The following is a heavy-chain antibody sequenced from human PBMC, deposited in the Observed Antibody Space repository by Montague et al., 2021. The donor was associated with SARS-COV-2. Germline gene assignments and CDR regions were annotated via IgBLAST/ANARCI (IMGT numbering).Heavy chain of an antibody. J-gene: IGHJ5*02. V-gene: IGHV3-23*03. CDR3: AKVGDILTGYSLINLDA. D-gene: IGHD3-9*01. CDR1: GFTFSNSP. CDR2: IHSAGRGT. Sequence: SLSFSFAASGFTFSNSPMSWVRQAPGKGLNWVSVIHSAGRGTYYADSVQGRFTISRDNLTNTVYLQMNSLRDVDTALYYCAKVGDILTGYSLINLDAWGQGTLVVVSS.